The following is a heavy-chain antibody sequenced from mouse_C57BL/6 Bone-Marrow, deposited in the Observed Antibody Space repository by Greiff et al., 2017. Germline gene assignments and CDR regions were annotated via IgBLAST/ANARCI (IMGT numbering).Heavy chain of an antibody. CDR1: GYTFTDYY. Sequence: EVQLQQSGPELVKPGASVKISCKASGYTFTDYYMNWVKQSHGKSLEWIGDINPNNGGTSYNQKFKGKATLTVDKSSSTAYMELRSLTSEDSAVYYCARNYYGSSYNLFDYWGQGTTLTVSS. V-gene: IGHV1-26*01. D-gene: IGHD1-1*01. CDR2: INPNNGGT. CDR3: ARNYYGSSYNLFDY. J-gene: IGHJ2*01.